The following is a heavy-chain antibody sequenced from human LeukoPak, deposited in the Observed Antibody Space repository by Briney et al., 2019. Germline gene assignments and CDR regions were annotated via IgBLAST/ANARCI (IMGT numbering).Heavy chain of an antibody. D-gene: IGHD5-18*01. CDR2: IIPIFGTA. V-gene: IGHV1-69*01. J-gene: IGHJ4*02. Sequence: SVKVSCKASGGTFISYPISWVRPAPGQGLDWMGWIIPIFGTANYAQKFQGRVTITADESTSTAYMELSSLRSEDTAVYYCATYTAMVTGTFDYWGQGTLVTVSS. CDR1: GGTFISYP. CDR3: ATYTAMVTGTFDY.